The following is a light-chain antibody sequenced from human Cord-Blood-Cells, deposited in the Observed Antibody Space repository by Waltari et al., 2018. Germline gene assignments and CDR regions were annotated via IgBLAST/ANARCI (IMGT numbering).Light chain of an antibody. V-gene: IGLV2-14*03. CDR1: SSDVGGYNY. CDR2: DVS. J-gene: IGLJ3*02. Sequence: QSALTQPASVSGSPGQSITISCTGTSSDVGGYNYVSWYQQHPGKAPKLMIYDVSNRPAGVANCFSSSKSGNTASLTISELQAEDEADYYCSSYTSSSSWVFGGGTKLTVL. CDR3: SSYTSSSSWV.